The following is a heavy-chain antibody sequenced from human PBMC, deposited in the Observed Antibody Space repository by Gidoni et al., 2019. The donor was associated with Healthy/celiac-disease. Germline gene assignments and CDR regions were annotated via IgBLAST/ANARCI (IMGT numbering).Heavy chain of an antibody. Sequence: QVQLVQSGAEVKKPGAAVKVSCKASGYTFTAYSMHWVRQAPGQGLEWMGWINPNSGGTNYAQKFQGWVTMTRDTSISTAYMELSRLRSDDTAVYYCARGFEGYCSSTSCYSSSSGYYFDYWGQGTLVTVSS. D-gene: IGHD2-2*01. CDR1: GYTFTAYS. CDR2: INPNSGGT. V-gene: IGHV1-2*04. CDR3: ARGFEGYCSSTSCYSSSSGYYFDY. J-gene: IGHJ4*02.